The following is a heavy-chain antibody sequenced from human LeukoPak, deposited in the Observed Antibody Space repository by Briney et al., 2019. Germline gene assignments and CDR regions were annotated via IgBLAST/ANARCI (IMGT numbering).Heavy chain of an antibody. CDR2: FYYSGST. V-gene: IGHV4-59*01. Sequence: SETLSLTCTVSSGSIASYYWSWIRQPPGKGLEWIGYFYYSGSTNYNPSLKSRVTISVDTSKNQFSLNLSSVTAADTAVYYCARTAYYFDSSGYYSDAFDIWGQGTMVTVSS. D-gene: IGHD3-22*01. CDR1: SGSIASYY. CDR3: ARTAYYFDSSGYYSDAFDI. J-gene: IGHJ3*02.